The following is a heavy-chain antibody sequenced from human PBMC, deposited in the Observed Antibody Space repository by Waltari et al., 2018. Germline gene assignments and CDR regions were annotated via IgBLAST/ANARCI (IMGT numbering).Heavy chain of an antibody. Sequence: EEQLLESGGGLFQPGGSCRPPCETCGCSFSNSWMDWVRQAPGKGLEWVANIAPDGSEKYSVDSVKGRFTVSRDNAKNSLYLQMNNLRAEDTAVYYCSRSLDAWGQGTTITVSS. CDR2: IAPDGSEK. CDR1: GCSFSNSW. CDR3: SRSLDA. J-gene: IGHJ6*02. V-gene: IGHV3-7*01.